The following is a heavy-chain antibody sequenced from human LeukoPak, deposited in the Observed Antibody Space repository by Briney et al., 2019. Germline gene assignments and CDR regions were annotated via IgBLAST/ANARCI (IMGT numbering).Heavy chain of an antibody. D-gene: IGHD2-15*01. Sequence: GGSLRLSCAASGFTFSSYGMHWVRQAPGKGLEWVAVIWSDGSNKYYADSVKGRFTISRDNSKNTLYLQMNSLRAEDTAVYYCARRYCSGGSCYSFRGDWFDPWGQGTLVTVSS. J-gene: IGHJ5*02. CDR1: GFTFSSYG. CDR3: ARRYCSGGSCYSFRGDWFDP. CDR2: IWSDGSNK. V-gene: IGHV3-33*01.